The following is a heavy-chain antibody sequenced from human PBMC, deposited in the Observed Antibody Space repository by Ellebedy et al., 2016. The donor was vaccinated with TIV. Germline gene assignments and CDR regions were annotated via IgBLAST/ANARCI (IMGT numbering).Heavy chain of an antibody. CDR2: IYYSGST. D-gene: IGHD3-16*02. CDR1: GGSISSYY. V-gene: IGHV4-59*12. J-gene: IGHJ3*02. Sequence: SETLSLTCTVSGGSISSYYWSWIRQPPGKGLEWIGYIYYSGSTNYNPSLKSRVTISVDTSKNQFSLKLSSVTAADTAVYYCASRGELSARLLMHDAFDIWGQGTMVTVSS. CDR3: ASRGELSARLLMHDAFDI.